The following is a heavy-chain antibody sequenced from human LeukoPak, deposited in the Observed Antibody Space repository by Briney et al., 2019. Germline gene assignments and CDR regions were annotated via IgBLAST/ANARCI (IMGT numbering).Heavy chain of an antibody. D-gene: IGHD1-26*01. CDR3: AKANSGSYLDYFDS. CDR1: GFTFSSCA. J-gene: IGHJ4*02. Sequence: GGSLRLSCAASGFTFSSCAMSWVRQAPGRGLEWVSTISHTGGSTHYADSVKGRFTISRDNSKNTVYPQVNTVRADDTAVYYCAKANSGSYLDYFDSWGQGTLVTVSS. V-gene: IGHV3-23*01. CDR2: ISHTGGST.